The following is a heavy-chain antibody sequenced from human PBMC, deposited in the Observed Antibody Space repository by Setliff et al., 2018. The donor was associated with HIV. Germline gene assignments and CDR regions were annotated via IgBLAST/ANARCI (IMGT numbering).Heavy chain of an antibody. D-gene: IGHD2-2*01. Sequence: ASVKVSCKASGYTFTSYYIHWVRQAPGQGLEWMGVITPRTGSTTYAQKFQGRVTMTRDTSTSTVYMELSSLRSEDTAVYYCARGRGTVGYCSTTSCSDLDYWGQGTLVTVSS. V-gene: IGHV1-46*01. CDR3: ARGRGTVGYCSTTSCSDLDY. CDR1: GYTFTSYY. CDR2: ITPRTGST. J-gene: IGHJ4*02.